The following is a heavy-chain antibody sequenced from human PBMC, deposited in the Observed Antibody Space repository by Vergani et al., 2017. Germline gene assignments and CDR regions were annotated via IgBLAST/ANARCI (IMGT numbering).Heavy chain of an antibody. CDR1: GFTFSSYG. CDR2: ISYDGSNK. Sequence: QVQLVESGGGVVQPGRSLRLSCAASGFTFSSYGMHWVRQAPGKGLEWVAVISYDGSNKYYADSVQGRFTISTENSKNTLYLQMNSLRAEDTAVYYCAKVLLLTTVTTGEFDYWGQGTLVTVSS. D-gene: IGHD4-17*01. J-gene: IGHJ4*02. CDR3: AKVLLLTTVTTGEFDY. V-gene: IGHV3-30*18.